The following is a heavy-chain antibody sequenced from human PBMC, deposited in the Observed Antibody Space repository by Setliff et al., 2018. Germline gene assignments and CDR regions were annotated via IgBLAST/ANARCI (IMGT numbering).Heavy chain of an antibody. V-gene: IGHV4-39*07. Sequence: LSLPFTVSGGSISTTDYYWGWIRQPPGKGLEWIGCVYYSGNTYYSPSLKSRVTMFVDTSKNQFSLMLYSVTAADTAIYYCARYDSSGYSENYYFDYWGQGTLVTVSS. CDR1: GGSISTTDYY. J-gene: IGHJ4*02. CDR3: ARYDSSGYSENYYFDY. CDR2: VYYSGNT. D-gene: IGHD3-22*01.